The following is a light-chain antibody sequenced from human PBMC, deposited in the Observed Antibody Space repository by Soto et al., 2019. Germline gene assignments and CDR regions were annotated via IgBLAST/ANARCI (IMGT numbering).Light chain of an antibody. CDR3: QVWDSSSAHWV. Sequence: SYELTQRPSVSVAPGKTARITCGGNNIGSKSVHWYQQKPGQAPVLVIYYDSDRPSGIPERFSGSNSGNTATLTISRVEAGDEAVYYCQVWDSSSAHWVFGGGTKVTVL. J-gene: IGLJ3*02. CDR1: NIGSKS. V-gene: IGLV3-21*04. CDR2: YDS.